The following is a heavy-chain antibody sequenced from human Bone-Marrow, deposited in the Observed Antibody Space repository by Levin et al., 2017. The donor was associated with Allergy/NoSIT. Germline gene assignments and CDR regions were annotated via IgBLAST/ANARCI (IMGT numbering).Heavy chain of an antibody. V-gene: IGHV3-74*01. CDR3: ATRGDYGDADAFDI. CDR1: GFTFSRFW. J-gene: IGHJ3*02. D-gene: IGHD4-17*01. Sequence: GGSLRLSCAAPGFTFSRFWMHWVRQAPGKGLVWVSRINSDGRATGYADSVKGRFTISRDNAKNTLYLQMNSLRAEDTAVYYCATRGDYGDADAFDIWGQGTMVTVSS. CDR2: INSDGRAT.